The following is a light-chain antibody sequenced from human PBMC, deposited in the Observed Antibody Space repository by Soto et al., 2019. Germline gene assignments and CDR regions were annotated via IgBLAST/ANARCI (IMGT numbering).Light chain of an antibody. CDR1: QGISNY. CDR3: QKYNSAPMYT. J-gene: IGKJ2*01. Sequence: DIQMTRSPSSLSASVGDRVTITCRASQGISNYLAWYQQKPGKVPKLLIYAASTLRSGVPSRFSGSGSGTDFSLTISSLQPEDVATYYCQKYNSAPMYTFGQGTKLEIK. V-gene: IGKV1-27*01. CDR2: AAS.